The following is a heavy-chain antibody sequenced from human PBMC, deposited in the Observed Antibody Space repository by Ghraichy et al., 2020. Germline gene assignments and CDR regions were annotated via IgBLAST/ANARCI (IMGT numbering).Heavy chain of an antibody. CDR3: ARDPYGDYKYGGTDY. J-gene: IGHJ4*02. CDR1: GFTFSRHW. CDR2: IKSDGSDI. D-gene: IGHD4-17*01. V-gene: IGHV3-7*01. Sequence: SCAASGFTFSRHWMSWVRQAPGKGLEWVASIKSDGSDIFYLDSVKGRFTISRDNAENSVSLEMTSLRAEDTAIYYCARDPYGDYKYGGTDYWGRGTLVSVSS.